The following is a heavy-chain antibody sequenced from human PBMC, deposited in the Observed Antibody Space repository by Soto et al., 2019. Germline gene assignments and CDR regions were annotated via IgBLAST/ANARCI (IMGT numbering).Heavy chain of an antibody. J-gene: IGHJ4*02. CDR2: INPNSGDT. Sequence: ASVKVSCKASGYTFTSYGISWVRQAPGQGLEWMGWINPNSGDTNYAQKFQGWVTMTRDTSISTAYMELSRLRSDDTAVYYCARDQGIAAAGLDYWGQGTLVTVSS. D-gene: IGHD6-13*01. V-gene: IGHV1-2*04. CDR3: ARDQGIAAAGLDY. CDR1: GYTFTSYG.